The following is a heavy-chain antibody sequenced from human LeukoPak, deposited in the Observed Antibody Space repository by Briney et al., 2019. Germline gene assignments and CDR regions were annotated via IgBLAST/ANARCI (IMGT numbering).Heavy chain of an antibody. D-gene: IGHD6-19*01. Sequence: GGSLRLSCAASGFTFSSYAIHWVRQAPGKGLEYVSAISSNGGSTFYANSVKGRFIVSRDNSKNTLSLQMGSLRTEDLAVYYCARRAPGFSSGWLDYWGQGTLVTVSS. CDR1: GFTFSSYA. CDR2: ISSNGGST. V-gene: IGHV3-64*01. CDR3: ARRAPGFSSGWLDY. J-gene: IGHJ4*02.